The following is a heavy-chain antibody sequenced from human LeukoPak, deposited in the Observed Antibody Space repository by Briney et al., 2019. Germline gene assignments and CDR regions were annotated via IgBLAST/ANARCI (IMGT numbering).Heavy chain of an antibody. V-gene: IGHV3-23*01. CDR1: GFTFSSYA. J-gene: IGHJ4*02. D-gene: IGHD2-15*01. Sequence: GGSLRLSCAASGFTFSSYAMSWVRQAPGKGLEWVSTIGAGGGSTYYADSVKGRCTISSDKSTNTLYLIMNSLRAEDTAVYYCAKAYCSGGSCYVRGFDYWGQGTLVTVSS. CDR3: AKAYCSGGSCYVRGFDY. CDR2: IGAGGGST.